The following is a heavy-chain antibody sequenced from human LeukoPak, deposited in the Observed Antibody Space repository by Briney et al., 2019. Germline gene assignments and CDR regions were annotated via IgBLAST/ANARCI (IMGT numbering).Heavy chain of an antibody. V-gene: IGHV4-34*01. Sequence: SETLSLTCAVYGGSFSGYYWSWIRQPPGKGLEWIGEINHSGSTNYNPSLESRVTISVDTSKNQFSLKLSSVTAADTAVYYCARGRWYYYGSGSYYSPYYFDYWGQGTLVTVSS. CDR2: INHSGST. J-gene: IGHJ4*02. CDR1: GGSFSGYY. CDR3: ARGRWYYYGSGSYYSPYYFDY. D-gene: IGHD3-10*01.